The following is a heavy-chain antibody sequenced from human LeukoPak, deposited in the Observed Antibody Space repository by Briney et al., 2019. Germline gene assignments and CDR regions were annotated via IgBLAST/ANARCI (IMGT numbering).Heavy chain of an antibody. Sequence: QPGGSLRISCAASGFTSSNYWMSWVRQAPGKGLEWVANIKQDGSEKYYVDSVKGRFTISRDNAKNSLYLQMNSLRAEDTAVYYCARDRGSSGWYEFDYRGQGTLVTVSS. CDR2: IKQDGSEK. J-gene: IGHJ4*02. CDR1: GFTSSNYW. V-gene: IGHV3-7*01. CDR3: ARDRGSSGWYEFDY. D-gene: IGHD6-19*01.